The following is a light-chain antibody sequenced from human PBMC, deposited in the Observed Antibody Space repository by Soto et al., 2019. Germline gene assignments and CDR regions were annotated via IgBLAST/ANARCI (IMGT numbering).Light chain of an antibody. CDR1: QGISNY. CDR2: AAS. J-gene: IGKJ1*01. V-gene: IGKV1-27*01. CDR3: XXXXXXPXT. Sequence: DIQMTQSPSSLSASVGDRVTITCRASQGISNYLAWYQQKPGKVPKLLIYAASTLQSGVPSRFSGSGSGTXXTLXXXSXXXEXXXXXXXXXXXXXPXTXGQGTKVEIK.